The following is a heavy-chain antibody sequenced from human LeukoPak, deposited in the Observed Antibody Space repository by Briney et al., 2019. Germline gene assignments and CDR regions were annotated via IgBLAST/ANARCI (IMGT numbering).Heavy chain of an antibody. CDR2: IYYSGST. CDR3: AGGGDSWSGDNYAFDI. V-gene: IGHV4-59*01. D-gene: IGHD3-3*01. J-gene: IGHJ3*02. CDR1: GGSISSYY. Sequence: SETLSLTCTVSGGSISSYYWSWIRQPPGKGLEWIGYIYYSGSTNYNPSLKSRVTISVDTSKNQFSLKLSSVTAADTAVYYCAGGGDSWSGDNYAFDIWGQGTMVTVSS.